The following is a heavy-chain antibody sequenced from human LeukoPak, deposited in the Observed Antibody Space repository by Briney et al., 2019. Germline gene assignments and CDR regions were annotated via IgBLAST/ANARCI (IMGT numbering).Heavy chain of an antibody. V-gene: IGHV3-23*01. Sequence: GGSLRLSCAGSGFSFSSHGMNWVRQAPGKGLEWVSGISPSGDITYYTDSVRGRFTISRDNFKNTLSLQVNSLRAEDTAMYYCARGVATNYWGQGTLVTVSS. D-gene: IGHD5-12*01. CDR1: GFSFSSHG. J-gene: IGHJ4*02. CDR2: ISPSGDIT. CDR3: ARGVATNY.